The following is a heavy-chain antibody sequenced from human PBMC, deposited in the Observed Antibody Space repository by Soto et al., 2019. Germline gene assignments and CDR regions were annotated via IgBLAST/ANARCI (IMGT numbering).Heavy chain of an antibody. CDR3: ARQYDFWSGRIDS. CDR2: IYYSGST. D-gene: IGHD3-3*01. Sequence: QLQLQESGPGLVKPSETLSLTCTVSGCSISSSSYYWGWIRQPPGKGLEWIGSIYYSGSTYYNPSLESRVTISVDTSKNQFSLKLSSVTAADTAVYYCARQYDFWSGRIDSWGQGTLVTVSS. J-gene: IGHJ4*02. V-gene: IGHV4-39*01. CDR1: GCSISSSSYY.